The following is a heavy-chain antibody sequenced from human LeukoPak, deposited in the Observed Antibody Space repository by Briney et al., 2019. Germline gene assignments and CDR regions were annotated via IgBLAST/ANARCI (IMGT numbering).Heavy chain of an antibody. J-gene: IGHJ4*02. CDR2: IYSGGST. V-gene: IGHV3-53*05. CDR1: GFTVSSNY. Sequence: GGSLRLSCAASGFTVSSNYMSWVRQAPGKGLEWVSVIYSGGSTYYADSVRGRFTISRDNSKNTVYLQMNSLKTEDTAVYYCARAQGSSAYYCDHWGQGALVTASS. CDR3: ARAQGSSAYYCDH. D-gene: IGHD3-16*01.